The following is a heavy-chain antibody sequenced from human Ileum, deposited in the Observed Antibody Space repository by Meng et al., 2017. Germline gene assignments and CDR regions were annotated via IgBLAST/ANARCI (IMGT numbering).Heavy chain of an antibody. Sequence: QITLKASDPTLMKPTQTLTLTCTFSGLSLSASRVGVGWIRQPPGKALEWLAVIYWDEEIQYSPYLKSRLTITKDTSKYQVILTMTNMDPVDTGTYYCAHRGVGPFDNWGQGTLVTVSS. CDR3: AHRGVGPFDN. CDR2: IYWDEEI. D-gene: IGHD1-26*01. V-gene: IGHV2-5*02. CDR1: GLSLSASRVG. J-gene: IGHJ4*02.